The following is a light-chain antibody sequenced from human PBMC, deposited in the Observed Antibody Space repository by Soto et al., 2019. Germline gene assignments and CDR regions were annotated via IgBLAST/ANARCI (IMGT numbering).Light chain of an antibody. J-gene: IGLJ2*01. V-gene: IGLV3-25*03. CDR1: ALPKKY. Sequence: SYELTQPPSVSVSPGQTARITCSGNALPKKYAYWYQQKPGQAPVLVIYKDSERPSGIPARFSGSSSGTTVTLTISGVQAEDDADYYCQSADSRGTYVVFGGGTKLTVL. CDR2: KDS. CDR3: QSADSRGTYVV.